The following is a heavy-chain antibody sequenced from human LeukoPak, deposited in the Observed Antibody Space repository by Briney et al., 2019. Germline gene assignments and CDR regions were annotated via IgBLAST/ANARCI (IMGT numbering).Heavy chain of an antibody. V-gene: IGHV4-39*01. CDR3: ARGAGDLNY. J-gene: IGHJ4*02. Sequence: PSETLSLTCTVSGGSISSSSYYWGWIRQPPGKGLEWIGSIYYSGSTYYNPSLKSRVTISVDTSKNQFSLKLSSVTAADTAVYYCARGAGDLNYWGQGTLVTVSS. D-gene: IGHD7-27*01. CDR2: IYYSGST. CDR1: GGSISSSSYY.